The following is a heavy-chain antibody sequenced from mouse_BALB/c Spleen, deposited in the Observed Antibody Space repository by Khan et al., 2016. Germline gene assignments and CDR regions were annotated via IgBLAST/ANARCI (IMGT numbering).Heavy chain of an antibody. D-gene: IGHD2-14*01. V-gene: IGHV3-2*02. CDR2: ISYSGST. J-gene: IGHJ3*01. Sequence: VQLKQSGPGLVKPSQSLSLTCTVTGYSITSDYAWNWIRQFPGNKLEWMGYISYSGSTSYNPSLKSRISITRDTSKNQSFLQLNSVTTEDTATYYCARNGNRYERTWFAYWGQGTLVTVSA. CDR1: GYSITSDYA. CDR3: ARNGNRYERTWFAY.